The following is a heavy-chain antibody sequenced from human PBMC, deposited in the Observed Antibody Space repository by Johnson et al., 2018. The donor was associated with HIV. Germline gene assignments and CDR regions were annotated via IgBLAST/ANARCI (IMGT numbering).Heavy chain of an antibody. D-gene: IGHD6-13*01. Sequence: DSVKGRFTISRDNSKNTLYLQMNSLRAEDTAVYYCARGGEYSSSWESDAFDIWGQGTMVTVSS. J-gene: IGHJ3*02. V-gene: IGHV3-30*01. CDR3: ARGGEYSSSWESDAFDI.